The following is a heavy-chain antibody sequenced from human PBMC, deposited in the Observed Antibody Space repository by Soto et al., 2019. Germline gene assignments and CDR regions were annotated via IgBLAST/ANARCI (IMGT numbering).Heavy chain of an antibody. CDR1: VFTFSSYA. D-gene: IGHD3-22*01. CDR3: AKDVSSGYSPFDP. V-gene: IGHV3-23*01. Sequence: GGPLRLSCAASVFTFSSYAMSWVRQVPGKGLEWVSAISGSGGRTYYADSVKGRFTISRDNSKNTLYLQMNSLRAEDTAVYYCAKDVSSGYSPFDPWGQGTLVTVSS. J-gene: IGHJ5*02. CDR2: ISGSGGRT.